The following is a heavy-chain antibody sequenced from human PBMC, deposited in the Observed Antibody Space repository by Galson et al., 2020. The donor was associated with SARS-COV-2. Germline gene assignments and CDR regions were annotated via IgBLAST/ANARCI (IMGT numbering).Heavy chain of an antibody. CDR1: GFIFDDYG. CDR2: INWSGGTT. V-gene: IGHV3-20*04. CDR3: ARKDYYGSGNEV. D-gene: IGHD3-10*01. J-gene: IGHJ4*03. Sequence: GGSLRLSCAASGFIFDDYGMTWVRQVPGKGLEWVSGINWSGGTTVYADSVKGRFTISRDNAKNSLYLQMNSLRVEDTAFYYCARKDYYGSGNEVWGQGTQVTVSS.